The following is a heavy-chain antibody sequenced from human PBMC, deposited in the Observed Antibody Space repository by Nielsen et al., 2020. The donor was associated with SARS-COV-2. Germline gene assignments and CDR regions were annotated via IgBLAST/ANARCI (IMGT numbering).Heavy chain of an antibody. CDR2: IYHYGRT. J-gene: IGHJ6*02. CDR1: GGSISHFY. Sequence: SETLSLTCTVSGGSISHFYWSWIRQPPGKGLEWIGYIYHYGRTDFNPSLESRATISVDTSKNQLSLKLSSVTAADTAVYYYAKYYYSGLDVWGQGTTVAVSS. CDR3: AKYYYSGLDV. V-gene: IGHV4-59*01.